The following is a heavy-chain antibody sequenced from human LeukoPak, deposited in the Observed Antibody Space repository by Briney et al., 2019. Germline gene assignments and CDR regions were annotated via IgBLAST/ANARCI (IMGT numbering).Heavy chain of an antibody. CDR1: GGTVNTYT. CDR3: ARGLQGMATIVDAFDI. J-gene: IGHJ3*02. D-gene: IGHD5-24*01. V-gene: IGHV1-69*13. CDR2: VIPIFGTT. Sequence: SVKVSCKASGGTVNTYTISWVRQAPGQGLEWMGGVIPIFGTTKYAQKFQGRVTITADEPTTTAYMELSSLTSEDTAVYYCARGLQGMATIVDAFDIWGQGTKVTVSS.